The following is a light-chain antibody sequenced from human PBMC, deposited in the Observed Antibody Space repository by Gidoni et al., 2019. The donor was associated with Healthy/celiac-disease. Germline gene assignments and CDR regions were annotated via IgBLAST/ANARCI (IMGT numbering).Light chain of an antibody. V-gene: IGLV3-9*01. J-gene: IGLJ3*02. CDR1: NIGSKN. CDR3: QVWDSSTEV. CDR2: RDS. Sequence: SYELTQPLSVSVALGQTARITCGGNNIGSKNVHWYQQKPGQAPVLVIYRDSNRPSGIPERFSGANSANTATLTISSAQAGDEADYYCQVWDSSTEVFGGGTKLTVL.